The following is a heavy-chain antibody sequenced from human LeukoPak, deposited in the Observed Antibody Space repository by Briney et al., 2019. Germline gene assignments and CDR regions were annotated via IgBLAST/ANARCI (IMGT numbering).Heavy chain of an antibody. CDR3: AGQVEYCSSTSCYNFQH. J-gene: IGHJ1*01. Sequence: KPGESLKISCKGSGYSFTSYWVGWVRQMPGKGLEWMGIIYPGDSDTRYSPSFQGQVTISADKSISTAYLQWSSLKASDTAMYYCAGQVEYCSSTSCYNFQHWGQGTLVTVSS. D-gene: IGHD2-2*02. CDR1: GYSFTSYW. V-gene: IGHV5-51*01. CDR2: IYPGDSDT.